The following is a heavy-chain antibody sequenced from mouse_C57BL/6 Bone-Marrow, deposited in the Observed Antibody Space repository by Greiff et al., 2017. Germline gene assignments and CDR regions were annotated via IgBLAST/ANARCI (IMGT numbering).Heavy chain of an antibody. Sequence: EVKLMESGEGLVKPGGSLKLSCAASGFTFSSYAMSWVRQTPEKRLEWVAYISSGGDYIYYADTVKGRFTISRDNARNTLYLQMSSLKSEDTAMYYCTILWYGRFAYWGQGTLVTVSA. D-gene: IGHD2-1*01. CDR3: TILWYGRFAY. CDR2: ISSGGDYI. J-gene: IGHJ3*01. CDR1: GFTFSSYA. V-gene: IGHV5-9-1*02.